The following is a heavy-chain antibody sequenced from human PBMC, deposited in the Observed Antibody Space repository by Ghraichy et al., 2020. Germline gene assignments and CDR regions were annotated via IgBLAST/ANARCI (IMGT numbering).Heavy chain of an antibody. Sequence: SETLSLTCTVSGGSISSSSYYWGWIRQPPGKGLEWIGSIYYSGSTYYNPSLKSRVTISVDTSKNQFSLKLSSVTAADTAVYYCARLSRLYELQEDWFDPWGQGTLVTVSS. CDR2: IYYSGST. CDR3: ARLSRLYELQEDWFDP. D-gene: IGHD4-23*01. CDR1: GGSISSSSYY. J-gene: IGHJ5*02. V-gene: IGHV4-39*01.